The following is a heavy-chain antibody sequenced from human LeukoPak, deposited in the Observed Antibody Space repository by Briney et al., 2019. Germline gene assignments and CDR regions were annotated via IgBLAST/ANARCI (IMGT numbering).Heavy chain of an antibody. CDR2: ITGSDDAT. Sequence: GGSLRLSCAASGFTFSSYAMTWVRQAPGKGLEWVSTITGSDDATYYAGSVKGRFTISRDNSRNTVYLQMNSLRAEDSAMYYCAKGPRVNSGYHPDYWGQGTLVTVSS. CDR3: AKGPRVNSGYHPDY. D-gene: IGHD3-22*01. J-gene: IGHJ4*02. V-gene: IGHV3-23*01. CDR1: GFTFSSYA.